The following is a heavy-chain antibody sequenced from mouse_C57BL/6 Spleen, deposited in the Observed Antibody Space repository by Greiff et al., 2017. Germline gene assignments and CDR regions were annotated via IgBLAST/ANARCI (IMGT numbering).Heavy chain of an antibody. Sequence: DVKLQESGPGLVKPSQSLSLTCSVTGYSITSGYYWNWIRQFPGNKLEWMGYISYDGSNNYNPSLKNRISITRDTSKNQFFLKLNSVTTEDTATYYCARGRLTTVVAPYWYFDVWGTGTTVTVSS. CDR1: GYSITSGYY. J-gene: IGHJ1*03. V-gene: IGHV3-6*01. D-gene: IGHD1-1*01. CDR2: ISYDGSN. CDR3: ARGRLTTVVAPYWYFDV.